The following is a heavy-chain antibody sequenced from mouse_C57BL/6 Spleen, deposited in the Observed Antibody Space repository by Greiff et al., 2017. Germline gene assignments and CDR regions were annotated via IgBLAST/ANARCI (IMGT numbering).Heavy chain of an antibody. D-gene: IGHD1-1*01. CDR2: INPNNGGT. Sequence: DVKLQESGPELVKPGASVKMSCKASGYTFTDYNMHWVKQSHGKSLEWIGYINPNNGGTSYNQKFKGKATLTVNKSSSTAYMELRSLTSEDSAVYYCARLYGSNVDYWGQGTTLTVSS. J-gene: IGHJ2*01. CDR1: GYTFTDYN. CDR3: ARLYGSNVDY. V-gene: IGHV1-22*01.